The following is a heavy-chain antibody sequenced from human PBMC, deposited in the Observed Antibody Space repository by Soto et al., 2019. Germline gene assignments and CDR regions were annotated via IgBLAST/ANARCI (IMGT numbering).Heavy chain of an antibody. V-gene: IGHV1-69*01. CDR3: ATHEIRKEIVVVRAAPHAFDI. J-gene: IGHJ3*02. D-gene: IGHD2-2*01. CDR2: IIPIFGTA. Sequence: QVQLVQSGAEVKKPGSSVKVSCKASGGTFSSYAISWVRQAPGQGLEWMGGIIPIFGTANYAQKFQGRVTITADESTSTAYMELSSLRSEDTAVYYCATHEIRKEIVVVRAAPHAFDIWCQGTMVTVSS. CDR1: GGTFSSYA.